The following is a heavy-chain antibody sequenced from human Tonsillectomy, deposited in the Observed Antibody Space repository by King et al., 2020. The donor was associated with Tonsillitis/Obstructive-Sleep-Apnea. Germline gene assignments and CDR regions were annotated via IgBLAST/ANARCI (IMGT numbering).Heavy chain of an antibody. CDR1: GYSFTSYW. V-gene: IGHV5-10-1*01. D-gene: IGHD2-2*01. CDR2: IDPSDSYT. CDR3: ARSVVPAAKGYYYYMDV. Sequence: VQLVESGAEVKKPGESLRISCKGSGYSFTSYWISWVRQMPGKGLEWMGRIDPSDSYTNYSPSFQGHVTISADKSISTAYLQWSSLKASDTAMYYCARSVVPAAKGYYYYMDVWGKGTTVTVSS. J-gene: IGHJ6*03.